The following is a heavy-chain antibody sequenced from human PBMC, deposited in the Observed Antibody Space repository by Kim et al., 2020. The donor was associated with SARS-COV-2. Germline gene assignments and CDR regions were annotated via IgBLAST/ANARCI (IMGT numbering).Heavy chain of an antibody. J-gene: IGHJ6*02. V-gene: IGHV3-48*02. CDR1: GFTFSSYS. CDR3: ARDHFYRNQRDPVTDV. Sequence: GGSLRLSCAASGFTFSSYSMNWVRQAPGKGLEWVSYISSSSSTIYYADSVKGRFTISRDNAKNSLYLQMNSLRDEDTAVYYCARDHFYRNQRDPVTDVWGQGTTVTVSS. CDR2: ISSSSSTI. D-gene: IGHD3-3*02.